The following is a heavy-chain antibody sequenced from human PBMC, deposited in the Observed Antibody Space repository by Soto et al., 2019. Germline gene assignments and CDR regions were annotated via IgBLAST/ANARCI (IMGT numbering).Heavy chain of an antibody. CDR1: GGSISSGDYY. CDR3: ARDNGVGP. V-gene: IGHV4-30-4*01. D-gene: IGHD2-8*01. J-gene: IGHJ5*02. Sequence: QVQLQESGPELVKPSQTLSLTCTVSGGSISSGDYYWSWIRQPPGKGLEWIGYIYDSGSTYYNSSLKSRVNITLDTSKNQFSLKLTSVTAADTAVYYCARDNGVGPWGQGTLVTVSS. CDR2: IYDSGST.